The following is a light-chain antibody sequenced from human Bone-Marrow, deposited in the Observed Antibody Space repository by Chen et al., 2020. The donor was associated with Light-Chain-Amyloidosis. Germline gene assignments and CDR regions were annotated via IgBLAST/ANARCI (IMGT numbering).Light chain of an antibody. Sequence: EIVWTQSPGTLSLSPGEGANLSCRASQTISSNYLTWYQQKFGQAPRLLIYCSSSRATGIPDRFTGSESGTDFTLTINRLEPEDFAMYYCQQYGTSPLTFGGGTKVEIK. CDR2: CSS. V-gene: IGKV3-20*01. CDR3: QQYGTSPLT. CDR1: QTISSNY. J-gene: IGKJ4*01.